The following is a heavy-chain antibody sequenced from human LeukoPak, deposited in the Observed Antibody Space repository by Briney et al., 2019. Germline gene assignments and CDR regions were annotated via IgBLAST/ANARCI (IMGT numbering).Heavy chain of an antibody. CDR3: ARIKPISGSYDY. J-gene: IGHJ4*02. CDR1: GYTFTGYY. CDR2: INPNSGDT. D-gene: IGHD3-22*01. Sequence: ASVKVSCKASGYTFTGYYMHWVRQAPGQGLEWMGWINPNSGDTNYAQNFQGRVTMTRDTSISTAYMELSTLRSDDTAVYYGARIKPISGSYDYWGQGTLVTVSS. V-gene: IGHV1-2*02.